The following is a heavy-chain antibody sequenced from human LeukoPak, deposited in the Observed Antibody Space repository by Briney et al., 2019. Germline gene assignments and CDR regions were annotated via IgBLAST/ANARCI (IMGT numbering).Heavy chain of an antibody. V-gene: IGHV3-30*18. Sequence: SGGSLRLSCAASGFSFSNYAMSWGRQAPGKGLEWVAVISYDGSNKYYADSVKGRFTISRDNSKNTLYLQMNSLRAEDTAVYYCAKGDLGPFQHWGQGTLVTVSS. J-gene: IGHJ1*01. CDR2: ISYDGSNK. CDR1: GFSFSNYA. CDR3: AKGDLGPFQH. D-gene: IGHD2-21*01.